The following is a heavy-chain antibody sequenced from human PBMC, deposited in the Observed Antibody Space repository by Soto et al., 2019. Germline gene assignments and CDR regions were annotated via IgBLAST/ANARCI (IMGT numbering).Heavy chain of an antibody. CDR1: VGSISIYY. CDR3: ARDDGIAAAGNRSIFFDY. D-gene: IGHD6-13*01. CDR2: IYTSGST. J-gene: IGHJ4*02. Sequence: SETLSVTCTVSVGSISIYYWSWIRQPAGRGLEWIGRIYTSGSTNYNPSLKSRVTMSVDTSKNQFSLKLSSVTAADTAVYYCARDDGIAAAGNRSIFFDYWGQGTLVTVSS. V-gene: IGHV4-4*07.